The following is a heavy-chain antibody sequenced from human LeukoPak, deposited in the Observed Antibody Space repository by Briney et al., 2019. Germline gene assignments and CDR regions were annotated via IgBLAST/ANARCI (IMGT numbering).Heavy chain of an antibody. V-gene: IGHV1-69*10. CDR3: ARDRAAAGTSWFDP. CDR2: IIPILGIA. CDR1: GGTFGNYA. D-gene: IGHD6-13*01. J-gene: IGHJ5*02. Sequence: VASVRVSCKASGGTFGNYAISWVRQAPGQGLEWMGAIIPILGIANYAQKFQGRVTITADKSTSTAYMELSSLRSEDTAVYYCARDRAAAGTSWFDPWGQGTLVTVSS.